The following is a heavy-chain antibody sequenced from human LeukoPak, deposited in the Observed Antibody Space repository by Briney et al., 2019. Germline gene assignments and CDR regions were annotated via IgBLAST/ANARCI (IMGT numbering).Heavy chain of an antibody. D-gene: IGHD2/OR15-2a*01. Sequence: GGSLRLSCAASGFTFSSYGMHWVRQAPGKGLEWVANIRQDGSVKYYADSVKGRFTISRDNAKNTLYLQMNSLRAEDTAVYYCARDFYRFLRGVFDYWGEETLVTVSS. J-gene: IGHJ4*02. CDR2: IRQDGSVK. CDR3: ARDFYRFLRGVFDY. V-gene: IGHV3-7*01. CDR1: GFTFSSYG.